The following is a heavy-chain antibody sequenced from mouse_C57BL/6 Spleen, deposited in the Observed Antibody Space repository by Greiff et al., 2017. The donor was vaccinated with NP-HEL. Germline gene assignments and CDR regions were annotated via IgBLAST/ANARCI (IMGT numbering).Heavy chain of an antibody. CDR2: INPNNGGT. D-gene: IGHD1-1*01. Sequence: VQLQQSGPELVKPGASVKIPCKASGYTFTDYNMDWVKQSHGKSLEWIGDINPNNGGTIYNQKFKGKATLTVDKSSSTAYMELRSLTSEDTAVYYCARCRALTTPAMDYWGQGTSVTVSS. CDR1: GYTFTDYN. J-gene: IGHJ4*01. CDR3: ARCRALTTPAMDY. V-gene: IGHV1-18*01.